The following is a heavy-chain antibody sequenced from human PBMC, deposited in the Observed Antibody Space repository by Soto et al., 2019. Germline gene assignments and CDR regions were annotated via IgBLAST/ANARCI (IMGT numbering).Heavy chain of an antibody. D-gene: IGHD2-15*01. V-gene: IGHV3-11*01. J-gene: IGHJ3*02. Sequence: GGSLRLSCAASGFTFSDYYMTWIRQAPGKGLEWVSYISSSGSGIYYPDSVKGRFTISRDNAKKSLYLQMSSLRAEDTAVYYCARAYSDAFDIWGQGTLVTVSS. CDR3: ARAYSDAFDI. CDR1: GFTFSDYY. CDR2: ISSSGSGI.